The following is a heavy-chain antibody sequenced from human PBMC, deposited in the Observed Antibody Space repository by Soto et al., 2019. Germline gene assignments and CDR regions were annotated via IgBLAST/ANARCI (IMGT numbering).Heavy chain of an antibody. V-gene: IGHV3-74*01. D-gene: IGHD3-22*01. J-gene: IGHJ4*02. CDR3: AKDAGITMIVVVITESFYFDY. CDR2: INSDGSST. CDR1: GFTFSSYW. Sequence: GGSLRLSCAASGFTFSSYWMHWVRQAPGKGLVWVSRINSDGSSTSYADSVKGRFIISRDNSKKTLYLQMNSLRAEDTAVYYCAKDAGITMIVVVITESFYFDYWGQGTLVTVSS.